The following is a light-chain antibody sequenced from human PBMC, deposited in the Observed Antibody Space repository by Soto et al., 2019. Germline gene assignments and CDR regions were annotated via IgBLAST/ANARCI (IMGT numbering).Light chain of an antibody. CDR3: ASWDDSLNGHWV. J-gene: IGLJ3*02. CDR1: SSNIGSNY. V-gene: IGLV1-47*02. CDR2: SNN. Sequence: QSALTQPPSASGTPGQRVTISCSGSSSNIGSNYVYWYQQLPGTAPKLLIYSNNQRPSGVPDRFSGSKSGTSASLAISGLRSEDEADYYCASWDDSLNGHWVFGGGTKLTVL.